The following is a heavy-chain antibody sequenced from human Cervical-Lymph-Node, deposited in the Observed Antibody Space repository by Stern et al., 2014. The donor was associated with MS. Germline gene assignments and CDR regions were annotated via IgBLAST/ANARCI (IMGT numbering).Heavy chain of an antibody. CDR3: ARAGYCSPSTCSDAFDI. V-gene: IGHV1-3*01. D-gene: IGHD2-15*01. Sequence: QVQLVQSGAEVKAPGASVKVSCKASGYSFISHAMHWVRQAPGQTFEWMGWINGDNGNTKYSQKLQGRVTITRDKTTSTAYMELSSLTSEDTAFYYCARAGYCSPSTCSDAFDIWGQGTMVTVSS. J-gene: IGHJ3*02. CDR2: INGDNGNT. CDR1: GYSFISHA.